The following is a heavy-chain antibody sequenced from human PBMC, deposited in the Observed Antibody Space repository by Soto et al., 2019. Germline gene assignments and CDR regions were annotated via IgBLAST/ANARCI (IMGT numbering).Heavy chain of an antibody. Sequence: SETLSLTCTVSGGSISSSSYDWGWIRQPPGKGLEWIGSIYYSGSTYYNPSLKSRVTISVDTSKNQFSLKLSSVTAADTAVYYCARGVFYSSGWYYFDYWGQGTLVTVSS. J-gene: IGHJ4*02. CDR1: GGSISSSSYD. V-gene: IGHV4-39*01. CDR2: IYYSGST. D-gene: IGHD6-19*01. CDR3: ARGVFYSSGWYYFDY.